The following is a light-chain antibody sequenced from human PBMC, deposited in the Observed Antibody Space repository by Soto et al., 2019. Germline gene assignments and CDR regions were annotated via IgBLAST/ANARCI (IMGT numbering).Light chain of an antibody. CDR1: QTVSSN. CDR3: QQYGSSPAT. CDR2: GAS. J-gene: IGKJ1*01. V-gene: IGKV3-20*01. Sequence: EIVMTQSPASLSVSPGEIAPLSFRPSQTVSSNLAWYQQKPGQAPRLLFYGASSRATGIPARFSGSGSGTDFTLTISRLEPEDFAVYYCQQYGSSPATFGQGTKVDI.